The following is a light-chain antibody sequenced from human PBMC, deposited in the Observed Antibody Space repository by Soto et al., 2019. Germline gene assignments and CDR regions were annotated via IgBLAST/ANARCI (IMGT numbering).Light chain of an antibody. Sequence: EIFLTQSPDTLSLSPGERATPSCRASQSVSIHLAWYQQKPGQAPRLLIYDTSTRATGIPDRFSGSGSGTEFTLTISSLQSEDFAVYYCQQYSNWPPITFGQGTRLEIK. CDR2: DTS. J-gene: IGKJ5*01. CDR3: QQYSNWPPIT. CDR1: QSVSIH. V-gene: IGKV3-15*01.